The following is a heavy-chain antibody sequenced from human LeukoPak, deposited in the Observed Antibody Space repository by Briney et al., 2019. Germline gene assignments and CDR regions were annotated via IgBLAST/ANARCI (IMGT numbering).Heavy chain of an antibody. J-gene: IGHJ2*01. V-gene: IGHV4-39*07. Sequence: SETLSLTCTVSGGSISISNYYWGWIRQAPGKGLEWIGSLYYNVATYYNPSLKSRVSISVDTSKNQFSLKVTPMTAADTAVYYCARDLNIAAFAVWGRGTLVTVSS. D-gene: IGHD6-13*01. CDR3: ARDLNIAAFAV. CDR1: GGSISISNYY. CDR2: LYYNVAT.